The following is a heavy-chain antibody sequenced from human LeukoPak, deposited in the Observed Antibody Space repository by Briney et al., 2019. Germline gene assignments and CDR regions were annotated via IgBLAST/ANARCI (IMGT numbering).Heavy chain of an antibody. D-gene: IGHD6-13*01. CDR3: ARGGQLGYFDY. V-gene: IGHV4-34*01. Sequence: SETLSLTWAVYGGSFSGYYWSWIRQPPGKGLEWIGEINHSGSTNYNPSLKSRVTISVDTSKNQFSLKLSSVTAADTAVYYCARGGQLGYFDYWGQGTLVTVSS. CDR2: INHSGST. CDR1: GGSFSGYY. J-gene: IGHJ4*02.